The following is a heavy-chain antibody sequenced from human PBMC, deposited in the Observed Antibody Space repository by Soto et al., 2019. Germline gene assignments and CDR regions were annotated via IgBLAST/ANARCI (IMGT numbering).Heavy chain of an antibody. J-gene: IGHJ4*02. CDR1: GFTFSDHS. Sequence: QVHLVESGGGMVKPGGSLRLSCAASGFTFSDHSMTWIRQAPGKGLECVSYISSSGTAKFYPDSVKGRFTISRDNANNSLYLQMSKLRADDTAVYYCARGAQLWTDPAPFDFWGQGIMVTVSS. V-gene: IGHV3-11*01. CDR3: ARGAQLWTDPAPFDF. CDR2: ISSSGTAK. D-gene: IGHD1-1*01.